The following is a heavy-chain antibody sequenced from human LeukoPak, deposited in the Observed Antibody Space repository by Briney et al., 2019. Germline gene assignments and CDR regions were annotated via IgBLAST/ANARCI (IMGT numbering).Heavy chain of an antibody. Sequence: ASVKVSCKASGGTFSSYAISWVRQAPGQGLDWMGRIIPILGIANYAQKFQGRVTITADKSTSTAYMELSSLRSEDTAVYYCARDLAVAEDYWGQGTLVTVSS. CDR2: IIPILGIA. D-gene: IGHD6-19*01. V-gene: IGHV1-69*04. J-gene: IGHJ4*02. CDR1: GGTFSSYA. CDR3: ARDLAVAEDY.